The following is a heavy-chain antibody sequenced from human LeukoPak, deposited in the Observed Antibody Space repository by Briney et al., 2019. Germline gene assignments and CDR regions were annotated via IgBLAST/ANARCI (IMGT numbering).Heavy chain of an antibody. J-gene: IGHJ5*02. V-gene: IGHV3-30*02. CDR1: GFTFTNYG. CDR3: EKGLYYKDRSGYPA. CDR2: IGYDGSNK. D-gene: IGHD3-22*01. Sequence: GESLRLSCAASGFTFTNYGMHWVGQAPGKGREWVAFIGYDGSNKYYADSVKGRFTVSRDKSKNTLYPQMNSLRTEDTAVYYCEKGLYYKDRSGYPAWGQGTLVTISS.